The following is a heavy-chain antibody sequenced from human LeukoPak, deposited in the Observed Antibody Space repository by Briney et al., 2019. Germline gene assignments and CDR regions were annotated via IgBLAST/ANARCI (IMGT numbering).Heavy chain of an antibody. D-gene: IGHD6-19*01. CDR3: AREGYSSGWFRL. J-gene: IGHJ1*01. CDR2: MLTAGTT. Sequence: GGSLRLSCAASEFIVSSYYMSWFRQAPGKGLEWVSVMLTAGTTYYADSVKGRFTIPRDDSKNMVYLQMNSLRAEDTAVYFCAREGYSSGWFRLWGQGTLVTVSS. CDR1: EFIVSSYY. V-gene: IGHV3-53*01.